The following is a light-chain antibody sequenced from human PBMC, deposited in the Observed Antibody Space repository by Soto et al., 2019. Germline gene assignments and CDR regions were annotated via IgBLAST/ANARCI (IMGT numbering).Light chain of an antibody. Sequence: QSVLTQPPSASGSPGQSVAISCTGTSSDVGGYNYVSWYQQHPGKAPKLMIYEVNKRPSGVPDRFSGSKSGNTASLTVSGLQAEDEADYYCQSFDRSLSGCVFGTGTKVTVL. CDR2: EVN. CDR3: QSFDRSLSGCV. J-gene: IGLJ1*01. V-gene: IGLV2-8*01. CDR1: SSDVGGYNY.